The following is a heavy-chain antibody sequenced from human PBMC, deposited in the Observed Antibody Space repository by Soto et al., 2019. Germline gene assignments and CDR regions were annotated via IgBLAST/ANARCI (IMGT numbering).Heavy chain of an antibody. Sequence: LRLSCAAAGFTFSSYAISWVRQAPGKGLEWVSAISGSGGSTYYADSVKGRFTISRDNSKNTLYLQMNRLRAEDTAVYYCAKEGSSAMVLFDYWGQGTLVTVSS. CDR3: AKEGSSAMVLFDY. D-gene: IGHD5-18*01. CDR2: ISGSGGST. V-gene: IGHV3-23*01. CDR1: GFTFSSYA. J-gene: IGHJ4*02.